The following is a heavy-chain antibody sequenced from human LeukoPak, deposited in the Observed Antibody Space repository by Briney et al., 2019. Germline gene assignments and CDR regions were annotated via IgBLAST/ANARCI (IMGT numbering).Heavy chain of an antibody. CDR3: ARHRLEGDTFDI. V-gene: IGHV4-39*01. CDR2: NNGDT. D-gene: IGHD3-3*01. Sequence: SETLSLTCTVSGGSISSSDHYWGWIRQPPGKGLEWIGSNNGDTYYSPSLKSRVTISVDTSRNQFALKLNSVTAADTAVYFCARHRLEGDTFDIWGQGTKVTVAS. J-gene: IGHJ3*02. CDR1: GGSISSSDHY.